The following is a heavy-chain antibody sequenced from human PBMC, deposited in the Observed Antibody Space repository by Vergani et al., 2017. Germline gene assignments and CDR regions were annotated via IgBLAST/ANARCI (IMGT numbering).Heavy chain of an antibody. CDR3: ARGELMTTVNYYYYMDV. CDR2: INPSGCST. V-gene: IGHV1-46*01. Sequence: QVQLVQSGAEVKKPGASVKVSCKASGYTFTSYYMHWVRQAPGQGLEWMGIINPSGCSTSYAQKFQGRVTMTRDTSPSTVYMALSSLRSEDTAVYYCARGELMTTVNYYYYMDVWGKGTTVTVS. J-gene: IGHJ6*03. D-gene: IGHD4-11*01. CDR1: GYTFTSYY.